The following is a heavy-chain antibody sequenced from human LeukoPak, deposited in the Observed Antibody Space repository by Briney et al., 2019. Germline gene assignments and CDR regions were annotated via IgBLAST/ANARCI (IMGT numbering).Heavy chain of an antibody. CDR1: GFTFSSYS. V-gene: IGHV3-21*01. D-gene: IGHD2-2*01. J-gene: IGHJ5*02. CDR2: ISSSSSYI. Sequence: GGSLRLSCAASGFTFSSYSMTWVRQAPGKGLEWVSSISSSSSYIYYADSVKGRFTISRDNAKNSLYLQMNSLRAEDTAVYYCAREYAPGGANWFDPWGQGTLVTVSS. CDR3: AREYAPGGANWFDP.